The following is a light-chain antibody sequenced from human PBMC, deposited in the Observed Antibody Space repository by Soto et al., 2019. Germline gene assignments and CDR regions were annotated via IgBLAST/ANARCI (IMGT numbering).Light chain of an antibody. CDR3: SSYTSTSSYV. CDR2: EVS. J-gene: IGLJ1*01. Sequence: QSVLTQPASVSGSPGQSITISCTGTSSDIGNYNYVSWYQQHPGKAPKLMISEVSNRPSGVSNRFSGSKSGNTASLTISGLQAEDEADYYCSSYTSTSSYVFRGGTKVTVL. V-gene: IGLV2-14*01. CDR1: SSDIGNYNY.